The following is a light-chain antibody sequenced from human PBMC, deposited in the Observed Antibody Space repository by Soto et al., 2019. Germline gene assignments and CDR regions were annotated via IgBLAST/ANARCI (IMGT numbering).Light chain of an antibody. CDR3: QQYDSYPPT. V-gene: IGKV1-5*03. Sequence: DIQMTQFPSTLSASVGDRVTITCRASQSIHTWLAWYQQKPGKAPSLLIYKTSTVERGVPSRFSGGGSGTAFTHTISSLQPADLATDYCQQYDSYPPTSGGGTKVDVK. CDR2: KTS. CDR1: QSIHTW. J-gene: IGKJ4*01.